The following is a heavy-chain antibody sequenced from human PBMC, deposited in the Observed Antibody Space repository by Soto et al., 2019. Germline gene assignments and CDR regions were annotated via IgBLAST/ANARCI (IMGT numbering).Heavy chain of an antibody. Sequence: PGESLKISCKGSGYSFTRYWIGWVRQMPGKGLEWMGIIYPGDSDTRYSPSFQGQVTISADKSISTAYLQWSSLKASDTAMYYCARSGCSGGSCYYYYGMDVWGQGTTVTVS. CDR1: GYSFTRYW. CDR2: IYPGDSDT. V-gene: IGHV5-51*01. D-gene: IGHD2-15*01. J-gene: IGHJ6*02. CDR3: ARSGCSGGSCYYYYGMDV.